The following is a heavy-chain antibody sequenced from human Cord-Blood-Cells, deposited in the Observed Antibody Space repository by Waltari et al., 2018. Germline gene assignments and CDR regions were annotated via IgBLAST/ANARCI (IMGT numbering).Heavy chain of an antibody. CDR2: INTNIGGT. CDR1: GYTFTGYY. CDR3: ARQERRDRGGSSYYFDY. Sequence: QVQLVQSGAEVKKPGASVKVSCKASGYTFTGYYMHWVRQAPGQGFEWLGWINTNIGGTNYGQKFQGGVTMTRDTSISTAYMGLSRLRSDDTAVYYCARQERRDRGGSSYYFDYWGQGTLVTVSS. J-gene: IGHJ4*02. V-gene: IGHV1-2*02. D-gene: IGHD6-6*01.